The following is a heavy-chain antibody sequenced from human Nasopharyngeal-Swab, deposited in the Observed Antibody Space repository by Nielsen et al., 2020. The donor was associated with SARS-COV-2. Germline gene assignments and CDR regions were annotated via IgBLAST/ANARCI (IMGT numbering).Heavy chain of an antibody. D-gene: IGHD5-18*01. V-gene: IGHV4-31*03. Sequence: SETLSLTCTVSGGSISSGAYYWSWIRQHPGKGLEWIGYIYYSGSTYYNPSLKSRVTISVDTSKNQFSLKLSSVTAADTAVYYCARTVDTAMVYYFDYWGQGTLVTVSS. CDR3: ARTVDTAMVYYFDY. J-gene: IGHJ4*02. CDR1: GGSISSGAYY. CDR2: IYYSGST.